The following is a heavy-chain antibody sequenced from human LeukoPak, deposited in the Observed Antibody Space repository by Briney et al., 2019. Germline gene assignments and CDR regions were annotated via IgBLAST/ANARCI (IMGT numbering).Heavy chain of an antibody. CDR1: GFTFSSYG. CDR3: AKEEVEWELLSGFDY. J-gene: IGHJ4*02. D-gene: IGHD1-26*01. CDR2: ISYDGSNK. V-gene: IGHV3-30*18. Sequence: GGSLRLSCAASGFTFSSYGMHWVRQAPGKGLEWVAVISYDGSNKYYADSVKGRFTISRDNSKNTLYLQMNSLRAEDTAVYYCAKEEVEWELLSGFDYWGQGTLVTVSS.